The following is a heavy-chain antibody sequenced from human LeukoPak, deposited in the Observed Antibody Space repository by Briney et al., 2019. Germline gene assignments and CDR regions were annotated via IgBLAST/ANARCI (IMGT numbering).Heavy chain of an antibody. CDR2: INPNSGGT. CDR3: VEDRYYYCGMDV. CDR1: RYTFTGYY. J-gene: IGHJ6*02. Sequence: EASVKVSCKASRYTFTGYYMRWVRQAPGPGLEWMGWINPNSGGTNYAQKFQGRVTMTRDTSISTAYMEPSRLRSDDTAVYYCVEDRYYYCGMDVWGQGTTVTVSS. V-gene: IGHV1-2*02.